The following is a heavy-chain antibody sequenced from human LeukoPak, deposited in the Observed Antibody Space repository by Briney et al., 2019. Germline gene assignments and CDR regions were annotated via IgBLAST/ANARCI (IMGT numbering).Heavy chain of an antibody. D-gene: IGHD3-22*01. CDR2: IYTSGST. CDR3: AMTYYYDSSLHYFDY. V-gene: IGHV4-61*02. CDR1: GGSISSGSYY. Sequence: SETLSLTCTVSGGSISSGSYYWSWIRQPAGKGLEWIGRIYTSGSTYYNPSLKSRVTISVDTSKNQFSLKLSSVTAADTAVYYRAMTYYYDSSLHYFDYWGQGTLVTVSS. J-gene: IGHJ4*02.